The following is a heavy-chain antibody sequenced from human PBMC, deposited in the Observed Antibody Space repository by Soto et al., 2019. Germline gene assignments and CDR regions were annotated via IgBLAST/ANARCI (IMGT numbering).Heavy chain of an antibody. D-gene: IGHD1-20*01. J-gene: IGHJ3*02. Sequence: GGSLRLSCAASGFTFSNYGMHWVRQAPGKGLEWVAVIWYDGSNKYYADSVKDRFSISRDNSKNTLYLQMNSLRAEDTAVYYCARDRFSSPWYNAFDIWGQGTMVTVSS. CDR2: IWYDGSNK. CDR1: GFTFSNYG. CDR3: ARDRFSSPWYNAFDI. V-gene: IGHV3-33*01.